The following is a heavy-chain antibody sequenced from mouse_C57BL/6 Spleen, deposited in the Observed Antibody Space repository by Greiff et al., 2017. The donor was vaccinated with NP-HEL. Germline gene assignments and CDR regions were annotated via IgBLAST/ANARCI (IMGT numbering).Heavy chain of an antibody. CDR3: ARGGQGYAMDY. CDR1: GYTFTDYY. J-gene: IGHJ4*01. D-gene: IGHD3-3*01. CDR2: INPNNGGT. V-gene: IGHV1-26*01. Sequence: VQLQQSGPELVKPGASVKISCKASGYTFTDYYMNWVKQSHGKSLEWIGDINPNNGGTSYNQKFKGKATLTVDKSSSTAYMELRSLTSEDSAVYYCARGGQGYAMDYWGQGTSVTVSS.